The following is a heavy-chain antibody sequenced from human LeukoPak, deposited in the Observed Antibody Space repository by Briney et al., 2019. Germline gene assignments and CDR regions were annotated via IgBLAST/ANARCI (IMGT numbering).Heavy chain of an antibody. V-gene: IGHV4-4*07. CDR1: GGSIRSYY. CDR2: IYTSGST. CDR3: ARIWDCSSSSCPYYYYMDV. D-gene: IGHD2-2*01. Sequence: SETLSLTCTVSGGSIRSYYWSWIRQPAGKGLEWIGRIYTSGSTNYNPSLESRVTMSVDTSKNQFSLKLSSVTAADTAVYYCARIWDCSSSSCPYYYYMDVWGKGTTVTVSS. J-gene: IGHJ6*03.